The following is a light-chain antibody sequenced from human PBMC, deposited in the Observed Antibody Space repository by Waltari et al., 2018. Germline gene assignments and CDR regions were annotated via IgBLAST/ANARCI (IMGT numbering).Light chain of an antibody. CDR1: SRDIGFYNY. J-gene: IGLJ3*02. CDR2: YVS. CDR3: NSYTGSSSWV. V-gene: IGLV2-14*01. Sequence: QSALTQPTSVSGSPGQSITISCTGTSRDIGFYNYVSWYQQYPGKVPQLLIYYVSDRPSGFSSRFSGSKSGNTASLTISGLQADDEADYYCNSYTGSSSWVFGGGTKLTVL.